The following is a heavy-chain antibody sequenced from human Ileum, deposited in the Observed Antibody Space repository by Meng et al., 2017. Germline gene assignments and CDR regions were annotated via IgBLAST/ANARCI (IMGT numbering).Heavy chain of an antibody. J-gene: IGHJ4*02. CDR1: GASGSSNNVG. V-gene: IGHV4-61*01. CDR3: ARDHWGSLDY. D-gene: IGHD7-27*01. Sequence: QLQDAGHWLVRPSETPALACTVPGASGSSNNVGWGWIRQPPGKGLEWIGYGSTNHNPSLKSRVTISVDTSKNQFFLTLNSVTAADTAIYYCARDHWGSLDYWGQGILVTVSS. CDR2: GST.